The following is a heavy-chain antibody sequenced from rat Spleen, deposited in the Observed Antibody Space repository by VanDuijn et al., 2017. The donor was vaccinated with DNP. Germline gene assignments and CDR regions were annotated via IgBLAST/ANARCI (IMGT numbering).Heavy chain of an antibody. J-gene: IGHJ4*01. CDR2: ISYDGSST. CDR3: ARQGYSGPWAMDA. Sequence: EVELVESGGGLVQPGRSLKLSCAASGFTFSKYGMAWVRQAPTKGLEWVASISYDGSSTYYRDSVKGRFTISRDNAKSTLYLQINSLRSEDTATYYCARQGYSGPWAMDAWGQGTSVTVSS. CDR1: GFTFSKYG. D-gene: IGHD1-12*03. V-gene: IGHV5-29*01.